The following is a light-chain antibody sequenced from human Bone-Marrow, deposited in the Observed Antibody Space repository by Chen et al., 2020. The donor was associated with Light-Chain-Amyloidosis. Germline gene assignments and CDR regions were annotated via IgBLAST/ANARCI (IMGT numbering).Light chain of an antibody. CDR2: EVS. CDR1: SSDVGSYNL. J-gene: IGLJ1*01. V-gene: IGLV2-14*02. Sequence: QSALTQPASVSGSPGQSITISCTGTSSDVGSYNLVSWYQQHPGKAPRLMIYEVSKRPSGVSDRFSGSNSGHTASVTISGLQAEDEAVYVCSSVTSTSTYVFGTGTTVTVL. CDR3: SSVTSTSTYV.